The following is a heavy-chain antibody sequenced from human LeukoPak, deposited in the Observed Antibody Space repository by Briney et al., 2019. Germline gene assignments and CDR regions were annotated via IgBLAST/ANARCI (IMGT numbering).Heavy chain of an antibody. CDR1: GGSFSGYY. J-gene: IGHJ4*02. Sequence: PSETLSLTCAVYGGSFSGYYWSWIRQPPGKGLEWIGEINHSGSTNYNPSLKSRVTISVDTSKNQFSLKLSSVTAADTAVYYCARVWAAHFDYWGQGTLVTVSS. CDR3: ARVWAAHFDY. V-gene: IGHV4-34*01. D-gene: IGHD2-15*01. CDR2: INHSGST.